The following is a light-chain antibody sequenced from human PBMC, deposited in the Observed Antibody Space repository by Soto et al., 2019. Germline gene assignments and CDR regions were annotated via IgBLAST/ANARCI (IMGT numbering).Light chain of an antibody. Sequence: DIQMTQSPSSLSASVGGRVTITCQASQDISNYLNWYQQKPGKAPKLLIYDASNLETGVPSRFSGSGSGTDFTFTISSLQPEDIATYYCQQYANLPPFTFGPGTKVDIK. V-gene: IGKV1-33*01. J-gene: IGKJ3*01. CDR1: QDISNY. CDR3: QQYANLPPFT. CDR2: DAS.